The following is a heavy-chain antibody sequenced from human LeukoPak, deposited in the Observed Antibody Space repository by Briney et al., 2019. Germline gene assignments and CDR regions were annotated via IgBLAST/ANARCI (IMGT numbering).Heavy chain of an antibody. CDR1: GYTFTSYY. J-gene: IGHJ6*03. D-gene: IGHD3-10*01. V-gene: IGHV1-2*02. Sequence: ASVKVSCKASGYTFTSYYMHWVRQAPGQGLEWMGWINPNSGGTNYAQKFQGMVTMTRDTSISTAYMELSRLRSDDTAVYYCARDRVTMVRGVNYYYYMDVWGKGTTVTISS. CDR3: ARDRVTMVRGVNYYYYMDV. CDR2: INPNSGGT.